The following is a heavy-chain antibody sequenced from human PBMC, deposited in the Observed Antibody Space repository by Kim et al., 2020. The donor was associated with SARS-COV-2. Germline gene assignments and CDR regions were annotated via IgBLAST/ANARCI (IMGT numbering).Heavy chain of an antibody. Sequence: GGSLRLSCAASGFTFSSYGMHWVRQAPGKGLEWVAVIWYDGSNKYYADSVKGRFTISRDNSKNTLYLQMNSLRAEDTAVYYCAKDLLTTVTTAGYGMDVWGHGTTVTVSS. V-gene: IGHV3-33*06. CDR1: GFTFSSYG. J-gene: IGHJ6*02. CDR3: AKDLLTTVTTAGYGMDV. CDR2: IWYDGSNK. D-gene: IGHD4-17*01.